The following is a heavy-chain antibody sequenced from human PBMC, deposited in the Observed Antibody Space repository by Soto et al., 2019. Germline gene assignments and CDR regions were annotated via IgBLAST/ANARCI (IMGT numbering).Heavy chain of an antibody. CDR3: ARAYSSSIPYGMDV. V-gene: IGHV3-11*06. Sequence: GGSLRLSCAASGFTFSDYYMSWIRQAPGKGLEWVSYISSSTSYTNYADSVKGRFTISRDNAKSSLYLQMNSLRAEDTAVYYCARAYSSSIPYGMDVWGQGTTVTVSS. CDR1: GFTFSDYY. CDR2: ISSSTSYT. D-gene: IGHD6-6*01. J-gene: IGHJ6*02.